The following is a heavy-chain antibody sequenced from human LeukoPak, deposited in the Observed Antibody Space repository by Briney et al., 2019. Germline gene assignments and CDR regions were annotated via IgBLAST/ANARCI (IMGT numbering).Heavy chain of an antibody. CDR1: GFNFGSYS. J-gene: IGHJ4*02. D-gene: IGHD5-12*01. V-gene: IGHV3-30*04. CDR3: ARDSGWLRYHD. Sequence: GGSLRLSCAASGFNFGSYSMTWVRQAPGKGLEWVAVISYDGSNKYYADSVKGRFTISRDNSKNMVYLQMDSLRAEDTALYHCARDSGWLRYHDWGQGALVTVSS. CDR2: ISYDGSNK.